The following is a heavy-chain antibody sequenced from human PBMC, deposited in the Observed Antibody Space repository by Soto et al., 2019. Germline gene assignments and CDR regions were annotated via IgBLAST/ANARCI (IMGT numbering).Heavy chain of an antibody. D-gene: IGHD1-1*01. J-gene: IGHJ6*02. Sequence: QVQLVQSGAEVKKPGSSVKVSCKASGGTFSSYAISWVRQAPGQGLEWMGGIIPLFGTANYAQKFQGRVTITADEPXNTAYKELSSLISEDRAVYYCARERSGYKRTYGMDVWGQGTTVTVSS. CDR1: GGTFSSYA. CDR3: ARERSGYKRTYGMDV. V-gene: IGHV1-69*12. CDR2: IIPLFGTA.